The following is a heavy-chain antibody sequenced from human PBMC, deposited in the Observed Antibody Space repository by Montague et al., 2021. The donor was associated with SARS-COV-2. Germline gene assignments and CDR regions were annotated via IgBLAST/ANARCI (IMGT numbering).Heavy chain of an antibody. D-gene: IGHD4-23*01. J-gene: IGHJ6*02. Sequence: SLRLSCAASGFTFDDYAIPCVRQAPGKGLEWVSLISWDGGSTYYADSVKGRFTISRDNSKNSLYLQMNSLRAEDTALYYCAKDIERLRWGDYGMDVWGQGTTVTVSS. V-gene: IGHV3-43D*03. CDR3: AKDIERLRWGDYGMDV. CDR1: GFTFDDYA. CDR2: ISWDGGST.